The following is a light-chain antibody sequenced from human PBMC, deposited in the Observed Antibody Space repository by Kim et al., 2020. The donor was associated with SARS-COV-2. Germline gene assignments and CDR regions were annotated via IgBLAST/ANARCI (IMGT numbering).Light chain of an antibody. CDR2: AAS. J-gene: IGKJ2*01. Sequence: EIVMTQSPVTLSVSPGEGATLSCRASQSVSSHLAWYQQTPGQAPRLLIYAASSRATGVPARFSGSGSGTEFTLTISSLQSEDFALYYCQQYHYGPTFGQGTKLEIK. CDR1: QSVSSH. V-gene: IGKV3-15*01. CDR3: QQYHYGPT.